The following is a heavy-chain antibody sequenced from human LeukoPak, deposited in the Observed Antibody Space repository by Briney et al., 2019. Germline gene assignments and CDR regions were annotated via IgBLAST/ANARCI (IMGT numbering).Heavy chain of an antibody. CDR3: ARGPPSRTYYYGSGSYSLNDY. CDR2: INHSGST. CDR1: GGSFSGYY. Sequence: SETLSLTCAVYGGSFSGYYWSWIRQPPGKGLEWIGEINHSGSTNYNPSLKSRVTISVDTSKNQFSLKLSSVTAADTAVYYCARGPPSRTYYYGSGSYSLNDYWGQGTLVTASS. D-gene: IGHD3-10*01. J-gene: IGHJ4*02. V-gene: IGHV4-34*01.